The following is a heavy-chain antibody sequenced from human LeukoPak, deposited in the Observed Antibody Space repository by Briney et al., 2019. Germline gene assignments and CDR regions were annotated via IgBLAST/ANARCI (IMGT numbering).Heavy chain of an antibody. J-gene: IGHJ4*02. CDR1: GFPLSSYS. D-gene: IGHD1-1*01. CDR2: ISDSGSNI. V-gene: IGHV3-48*01. Sequence: GGSLRLSCAASGFPLSSYSINWFRQAPGKGLEWVAYISDSGSNIYYVDSVMGRFTVSRDNPKNSLFLQMNSPRAEDTAVYYCARVKGTYFDYWGQGALVTVSS. CDR3: ARVKGTYFDY.